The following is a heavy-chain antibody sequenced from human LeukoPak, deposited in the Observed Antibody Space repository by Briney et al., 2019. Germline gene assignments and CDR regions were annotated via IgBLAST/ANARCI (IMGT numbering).Heavy chain of an antibody. Sequence: SETLSLTCTVSGGSISSYYWSWIRQPAGKGLEWIGRIYTSGSTNYNPSLKSRVTMSVDTSKNQFSLKLSSVTAADTAVYYCARDLHYYYDSSGPFDCWGQGTLVTVSS. CDR2: IYTSGST. CDR3: ARDLHYYYDSSGPFDC. J-gene: IGHJ4*02. D-gene: IGHD3-22*01. V-gene: IGHV4-4*07. CDR1: GGSISSYY.